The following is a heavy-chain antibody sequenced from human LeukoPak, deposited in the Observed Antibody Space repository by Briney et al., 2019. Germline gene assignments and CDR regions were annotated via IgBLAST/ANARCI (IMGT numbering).Heavy chain of an antibody. CDR2: ISDSGTNT. CDR3: AQDKAAAPTPYYFDY. D-gene: IGHD6-13*01. V-gene: IGHV3-23*01. J-gene: IGHJ4*02. CDR1: GLTFKSYA. Sequence: GVSLTLSWTASGLTFKSYAMSWVRQAPEKGLEWVSGISDSGTNTHYADSVKGRFTISRDYSKNTQYLQMNSMSGEDAAVYYCAQDKAAAPTPYYFDYWGQGSLVTVSS.